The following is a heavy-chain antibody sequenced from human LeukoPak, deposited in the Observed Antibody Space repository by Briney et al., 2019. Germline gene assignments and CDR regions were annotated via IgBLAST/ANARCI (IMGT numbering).Heavy chain of an antibody. D-gene: IGHD3-10*01. J-gene: IGHJ4*02. CDR2: IHPSNWDT. CDR1: GYSFTSYW. V-gene: IGHV5-51*01. CDR3: VTDYYDSGTYY. Sequence: GESLKISCKGSGYSFTSYWIGWVRQMPGKGLEWMGVIHPSNWDTRYSPSFQGQVTISADRSISTAYLQWSSLKASDTAMYYCVTDYYDSGTYYWGQGTLVTVSS.